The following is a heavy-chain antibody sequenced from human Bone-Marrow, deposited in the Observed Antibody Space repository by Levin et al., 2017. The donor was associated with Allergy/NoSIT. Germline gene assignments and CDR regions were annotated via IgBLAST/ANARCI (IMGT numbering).Heavy chain of an antibody. D-gene: IGHD1-26*01. J-gene: IGHJ6*02. V-gene: IGHV3-48*03. CDR2: ISISTTTT. CDR3: AMKPQWEIVYGVDV. CDR1: GFTFSSYE. Sequence: GGSLRLSCAASGFTFSSYEVNWVRQAPGKGLEWVAYISISTTTTYYADSVKGRFTISTDNPKNSLYLQMDSLRAEDTAVYYCAMKPQWEIVYGVDVWGQGTTVTVSS.